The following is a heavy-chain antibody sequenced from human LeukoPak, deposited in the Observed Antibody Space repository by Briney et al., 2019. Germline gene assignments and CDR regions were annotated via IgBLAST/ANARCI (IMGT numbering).Heavy chain of an antibody. CDR1: GFTFSSYG. J-gene: IGHJ6*02. V-gene: IGHV3-23*01. Sequence: GGSLRLSCAASGFTFSSYGMSWVRQAPGKGLEWVSAIGGRDGSTYYADSVKGRFTISRDNSKNTLYLQMNSLRAEDTAVYYCARYSSSWPLGYGMDVWGQGTTVTVSS. D-gene: IGHD6-13*01. CDR3: ARYSSSWPLGYGMDV. CDR2: IGGRDGST.